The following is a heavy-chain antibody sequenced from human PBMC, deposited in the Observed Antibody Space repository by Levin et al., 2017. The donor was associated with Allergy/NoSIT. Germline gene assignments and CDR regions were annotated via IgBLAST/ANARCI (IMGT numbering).Heavy chain of an antibody. D-gene: IGHD3-22*01. CDR3: ARSPLVVVHFDY. J-gene: IGHJ4*02. Sequence: GASVKVSCKASGYTFTGYYIHWVRQAPGQGLEWMGWINPKSGGTNYAQKFQGRVTMTRDTPISTAYMELNSLRSDDTAVYYCARSPLVVVHFDYWGQGTLVTVSS. CDR1: GYTFTGYY. V-gene: IGHV1-2*02. CDR2: INPKSGGT.